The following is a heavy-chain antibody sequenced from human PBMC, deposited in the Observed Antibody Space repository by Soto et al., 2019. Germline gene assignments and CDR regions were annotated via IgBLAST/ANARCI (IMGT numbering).Heavy chain of an antibody. D-gene: IGHD2-15*01. CDR2: IWYDGSNK. Sequence: QVQLVESGGGVVQPGRSLRLSCAASGFTFSSYGMHWVRQAPGKGLEWVAVIWYDGSNKYYADSVKGRFTISRDNSKNTLYLQMNSLRAEDTAVYYCASPFEGDPGGYYYGMDVWGQGTTVTVSS. CDR3: ASPFEGDPGGYYYGMDV. J-gene: IGHJ6*02. CDR1: GFTFSSYG. V-gene: IGHV3-33*01.